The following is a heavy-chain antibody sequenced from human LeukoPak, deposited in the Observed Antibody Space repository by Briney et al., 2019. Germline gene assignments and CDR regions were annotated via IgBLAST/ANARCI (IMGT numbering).Heavy chain of an antibody. CDR2: FDPGDGET. J-gene: IGHJ5*02. V-gene: IGHV1-24*01. CDR3: ATFNCSSTSCYRWFDP. Sequence: ASVKVSCKVSGYTLTELSMHWVRQAPGKGLEWMGGFDPGDGETIYAQKFQGRVTMTEDTSTDTAYMELSSLRSEDTAVYYCATFNCSSTSCYRWFDPWGQGTLVTVSS. D-gene: IGHD2-2*02. CDR1: GYTLTELS.